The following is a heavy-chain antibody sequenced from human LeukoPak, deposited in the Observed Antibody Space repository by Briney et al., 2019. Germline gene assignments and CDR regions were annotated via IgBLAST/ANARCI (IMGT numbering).Heavy chain of an antibody. CDR1: GFTFSSYG. Sequence: GRSLRLSCAASGFTFSSYGMHWVRQAPGKGLEWVAVIWYDGSNKYYADPVKGRFTISRDNSKNTVSLQMDNVRAEDTAVYYCARGRCSRATCCHALDFWGQGTLVTVSS. CDR2: IWYDGSNK. J-gene: IGHJ4*02. D-gene: IGHD2-2*01. V-gene: IGHV3-33*01. CDR3: ARGRCSRATCCHALDF.